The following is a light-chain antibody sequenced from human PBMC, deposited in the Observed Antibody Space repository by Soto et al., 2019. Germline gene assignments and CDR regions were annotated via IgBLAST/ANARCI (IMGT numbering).Light chain of an antibody. Sequence: DIQMTQSPSSLSASVGDRVTITCQASQDINKNLIWYQQKPGKAPKLLIYDASDLETGVPSRFSGSGSGTGFIFTISSLQPEDFATYYCQQYESLPHTFGQGTRLEIK. CDR1: QDINKN. J-gene: IGKJ5*01. CDR3: QQYESLPHT. V-gene: IGKV1-33*01. CDR2: DAS.